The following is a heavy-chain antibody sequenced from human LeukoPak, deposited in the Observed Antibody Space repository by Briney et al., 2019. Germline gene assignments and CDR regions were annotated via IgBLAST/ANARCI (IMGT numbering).Heavy chain of an antibody. Sequence: GGSLRLSCAASGFTFSSYSMNWVRQAPGKGLEWISYISSSSSTIYYADSVKGRFTISRGNAKNSLYLQMNSLRAEDTAVYYCARDGSEWIHYGMDVWGQGTTVTVSS. CDR1: GFTFSSYS. J-gene: IGHJ6*02. D-gene: IGHD2-15*01. V-gene: IGHV3-48*01. CDR3: ARDGSEWIHYGMDV. CDR2: ISSSSSTI.